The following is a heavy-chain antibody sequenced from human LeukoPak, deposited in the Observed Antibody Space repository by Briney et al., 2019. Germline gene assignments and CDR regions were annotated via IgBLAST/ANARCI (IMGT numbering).Heavy chain of an antibody. J-gene: IGHJ4*02. CDR3: ARMYYYGSGTYYGDY. D-gene: IGHD3-10*01. Sequence: ASVKVSCKASGYSFTDYFVHWVRQAPGQGVEWVGLLNPNSGDTNYAEKFQGRVTMIRDSSINTAYMELSRLRSDDTAVYYCARMYYYGSGTYYGDYWGQGSLVTVSS. CDR1: GYSFTDYF. V-gene: IGHV1-2*02. CDR2: LNPNSGDT.